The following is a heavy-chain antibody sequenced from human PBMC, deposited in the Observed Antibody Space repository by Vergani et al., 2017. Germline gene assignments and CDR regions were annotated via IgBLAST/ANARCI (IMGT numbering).Heavy chain of an antibody. Sequence: QMQLVQSGPEVKKPGTSVKVSCKASGFTFTNSIVQWVRQARGHRLEWIGWIVVGSGYTDYAHQFQERVTITRDMSTSTAYMELYSLRSEDTAVYYCAAERANVPAANLLWYFDLWGRGTLVTVSS. V-gene: IGHV1-58*01. D-gene: IGHD2-2*01. J-gene: IGHJ2*01. CDR3: AAERANVPAANLLWYFDL. CDR2: IVVGSGYT. CDR1: GFTFTNSI.